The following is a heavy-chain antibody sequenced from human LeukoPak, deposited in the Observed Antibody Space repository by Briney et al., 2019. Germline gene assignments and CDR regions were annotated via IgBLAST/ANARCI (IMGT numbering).Heavy chain of an antibody. Sequence: GASVKVSCKASVYTFTDYYMHWVRQAPGQGLEWMGWINPNSGGTNFAQKFQGRVAMTRDTSISTAYLELGSLRSDDAAVYFCARARWQLVPYFDSWGQGTLVTVSS. V-gene: IGHV1-2*02. CDR1: VYTFTDYY. CDR2: INPNSGGT. CDR3: ARARWQLVPYFDS. D-gene: IGHD6-6*01. J-gene: IGHJ4*02.